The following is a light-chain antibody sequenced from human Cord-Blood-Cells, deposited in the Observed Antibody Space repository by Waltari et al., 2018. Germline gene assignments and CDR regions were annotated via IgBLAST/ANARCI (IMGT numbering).Light chain of an antibody. CDR3: SSSTRSSTYV. V-gene: IGLV2-14*01. J-gene: IGLJ1*01. Sequence: QSALTQPASVSGSPGQSITISCTGTSSDVGGYNYVSWYQQHPGKAPKLMLYDVSKRPSGVSKRFSGSKSGNTASLTISGLQAEDEADYYCSSSTRSSTYVFGTGTKVTVL. CDR2: DVS. CDR1: SSDVGGYNY.